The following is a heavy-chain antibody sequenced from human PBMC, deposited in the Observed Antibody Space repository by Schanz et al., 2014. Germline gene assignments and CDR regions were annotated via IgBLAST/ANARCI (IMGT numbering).Heavy chain of an antibody. CDR2: FIPILDVG. CDR1: GYTFVSYS. D-gene: IGHD2-2*01. CDR3: ARGTMPGTFDI. J-gene: IGHJ3*02. V-gene: IGHV1-69*04. Sequence: QVQVVQSGAEVKKPGASVKVSCKASGYTFVSYSMHWVRQAPGQGLEWMGRFIPILDVGNYAQQFQGRVTFTADKSTSTAYMELSSLRYEDTALYYCARGTMPGTFDIWGQGTMVTVSS.